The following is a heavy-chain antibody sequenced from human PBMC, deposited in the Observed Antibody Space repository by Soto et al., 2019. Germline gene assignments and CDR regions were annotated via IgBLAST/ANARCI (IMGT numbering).Heavy chain of an antibody. CDR3: ARSARSYYYGSGRYRFAD. Sequence: PSETLSLTCAVYGGSFSGYYWSWIRQPPGKGLEWIGEINHSGSTNYNPSLKSRVTISVDTSKNQFSLKLSSVTAADTAVYYCARSARSYYYGSGRYRFADWGKGTLVTVSS. CDR1: GGSFSGYY. CDR2: INHSGST. V-gene: IGHV4-34*01. J-gene: IGHJ4*02. D-gene: IGHD3-10*01.